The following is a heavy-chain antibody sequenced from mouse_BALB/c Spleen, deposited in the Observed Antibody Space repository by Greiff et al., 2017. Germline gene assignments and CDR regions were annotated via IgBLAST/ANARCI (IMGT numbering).Heavy chain of an antibody. V-gene: IGHV7-3*02. Sequence: EVKLVESGGGLVQPGGSLRLPCATSGFTFTDYYMSWVRQPPGKALEWLGFIRNKANGYTTEYSASVKGRFTISRDKSQSILYLQMNTLRAEDSATYYCAREANTYAMDYWGAGTSVTVSS. CDR2: IRNKANGYTT. J-gene: IGHJ4*01. CDR3: AREANTYAMDY. CDR1: GFTFTDYY. D-gene: IGHD1-1*01.